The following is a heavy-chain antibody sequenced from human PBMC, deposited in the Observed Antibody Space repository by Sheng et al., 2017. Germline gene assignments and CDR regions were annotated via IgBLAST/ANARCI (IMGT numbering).Heavy chain of an antibody. CDR3: AKGRSSGRFPDIY. CDR1: GFTFSNYA. CDR2: LSGHGRTT. V-gene: IGHV3-23*01. Sequence: EVELLESGGGLVQPGGSLRLSCVASGFTFSNYAMTWVRQVPGKGLEWVSALSGHGRTTYYADSVRGRFTISRDNSKNTLFLQMNSLRAEGTAIYYCAKGRSSGRFPDIYWGQGALVTVSS. J-gene: IGHJ4*02. D-gene: IGHD1-26*01.